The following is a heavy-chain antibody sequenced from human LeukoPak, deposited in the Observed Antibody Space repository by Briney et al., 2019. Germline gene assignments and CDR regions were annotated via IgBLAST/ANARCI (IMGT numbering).Heavy chain of an antibody. V-gene: IGHV3-23*01. D-gene: IGHD3-10*01. CDR3: ALVLLWFGESLGAFDI. CDR1: GFIFNSYA. J-gene: IGHJ3*02. Sequence: PGGSLRLSCAASGFIFNSYAMSWVRQAPGKGLEWVSGVSGSGISRNYADSVKGRFTISRDNSKNTLFLDMDSLRVEDTAVYYCALVLLWFGESLGAFDIWGQGTMVTVSS. CDR2: VSGSGISR.